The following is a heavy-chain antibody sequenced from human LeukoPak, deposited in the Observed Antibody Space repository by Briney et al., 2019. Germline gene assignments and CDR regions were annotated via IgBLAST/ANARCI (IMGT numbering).Heavy chain of an antibody. V-gene: IGHV3-23*01. J-gene: IGHJ4*02. CDR3: ARGRGLEPYYFDY. CDR1: GFTFSSYA. Sequence: GGSLCLSCAASGFTFSSYAMSWVRQAPGKGLEWVLAISGSGGSTYYADSVKGRFTISRDNSKNTLYLQMNSLRAEDTAVYYCARGRGLEPYYFDYWGQGTLVTVSS. CDR2: ISGSGGST. D-gene: IGHD6-19*01.